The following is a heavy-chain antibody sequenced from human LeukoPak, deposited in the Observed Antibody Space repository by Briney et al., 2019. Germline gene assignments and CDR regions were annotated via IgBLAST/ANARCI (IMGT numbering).Heavy chain of an antibody. CDR1: GGSISSGSYY. CDR3: ARDLDSRGSSSGWYVDYYYYYMDV. CDR2: IYTSGST. D-gene: IGHD6-19*01. V-gene: IGHV4-61*02. J-gene: IGHJ6*03. Sequence: PSQTLSLTCTVSGGSISSGSYYWSWIRQPAGKGLEWIGRIYTSGSTNYNPSLKSRVTISVDTSKNQFSLKLSSVTAADTAVYYCARDLDSRGSSSGWYVDYYYYYMDVWGKGTTVTVSS.